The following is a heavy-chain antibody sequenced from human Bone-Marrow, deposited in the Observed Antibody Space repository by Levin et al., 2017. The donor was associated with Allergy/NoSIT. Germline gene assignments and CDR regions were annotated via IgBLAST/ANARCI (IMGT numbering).Heavy chain of an antibody. Sequence: SVKVSCKASGGTSRTETITWVRQAPGQGLEWMGGIIPVFGSTNYADKFLGRLTITADESTSTTYMKLNNLRSEDTAFYYCARHSGSYCWGWFDPWGQGTLVTVSS. D-gene: IGHD1-26*01. CDR3: ARHSGSYCWGWFDP. CDR1: GGTSRTET. V-gene: IGHV1-69*13. CDR2: IIPVFGST. J-gene: IGHJ5*02.